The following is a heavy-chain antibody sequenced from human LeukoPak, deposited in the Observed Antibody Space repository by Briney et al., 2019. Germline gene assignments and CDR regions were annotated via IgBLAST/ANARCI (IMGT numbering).Heavy chain of an antibody. D-gene: IGHD3-16*01. CDR1: GFTFSSYG. CDR3: AKDNEGYYDYVWGSFFY. CDR2: IRYDGSNK. J-gene: IGHJ4*02. V-gene: IGHV3-30*02. Sequence: GGSLRLSCAASGFTFSSYGMHWVRQAPGKGLEWVAFIRYDGSNKYYADSVKGRFTISRDNSKNTLYLQMNSLRAEDTAVYYCAKDNEGYYDYVWGSFFYWGQGTLVTVSS.